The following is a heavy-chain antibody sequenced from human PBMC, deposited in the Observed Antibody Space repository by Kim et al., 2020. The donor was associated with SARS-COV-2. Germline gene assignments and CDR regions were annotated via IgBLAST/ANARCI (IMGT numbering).Heavy chain of an antibody. D-gene: IGHD4-4*01. V-gene: IGHV4-59*13. CDR2: IYSSGSA. Sequence: SETLSLTCTVSGGSISSYYWSWIRQAPGKGLEWIGYIYSSGSATYNPSFKSRVTMSVDTSKNQFSLKLTSVTAADTAVYYGVRDERERNSDYSFDYWGQGTLVTVSS. CDR3: VRDERERNSDYSFDY. CDR1: GGSISSYY. J-gene: IGHJ4*02.